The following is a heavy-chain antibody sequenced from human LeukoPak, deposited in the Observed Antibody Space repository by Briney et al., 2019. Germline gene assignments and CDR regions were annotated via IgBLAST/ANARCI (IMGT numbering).Heavy chain of an antibody. Sequence: GGSLRLSCAASGFTFSSYGMHWVRQAPGKGLEWVAVIWYDGSNKYYADSVKGRFTISRDNSKNTLYLQMNSLRAEDTAVYYCARGHYDSSGCYYGSDYWGQGTLVTVSS. D-gene: IGHD3-22*01. CDR3: ARGHYDSSGCYYGSDY. CDR1: GFTFSSYG. J-gene: IGHJ4*02. V-gene: IGHV3-33*01. CDR2: IWYDGSNK.